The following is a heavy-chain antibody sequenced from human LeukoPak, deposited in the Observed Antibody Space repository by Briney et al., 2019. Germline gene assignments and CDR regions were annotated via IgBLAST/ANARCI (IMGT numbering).Heavy chain of an antibody. CDR1: GGSISSHY. D-gene: IGHD1-1*01. Sequence: SETLSLTCSVFGGSISSHYWSWIRQPPGKGPEWIGYIYYSGTTNYNPSLKSRVTISVDTSKNQFSLKLSSVTAADTAVYYCAAVNDSDAFDIWGQGTMVTVSS. CDR2: IYYSGTT. V-gene: IGHV4-59*11. CDR3: AAVNDSDAFDI. J-gene: IGHJ3*02.